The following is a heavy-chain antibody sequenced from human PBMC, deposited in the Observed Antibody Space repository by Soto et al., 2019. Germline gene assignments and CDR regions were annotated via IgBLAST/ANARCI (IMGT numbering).Heavy chain of an antibody. CDR3: ARVAARHNYFDY. V-gene: IGHV3-11*06. Sequence: PGGSLRLSCAASGFTFSDYYMSWIRQAPGKGLEWVSYISSSSSYTNYADSVKGRFTISRDNAKNSLYLQMNSLRAEDTAVYYCARVAARHNYFDYWGQGTLVTVSS. CDR1: GFTFSDYY. J-gene: IGHJ4*02. D-gene: IGHD6-6*01. CDR2: ISSSSSYT.